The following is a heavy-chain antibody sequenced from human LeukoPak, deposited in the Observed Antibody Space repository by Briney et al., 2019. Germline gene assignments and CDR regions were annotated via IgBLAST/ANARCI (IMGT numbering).Heavy chain of an antibody. CDR3: ARGRTTVIFGVVIFRAEYFQH. D-gene: IGHD3-3*01. V-gene: IGHV1-8*01. CDR2: MNPNSGNT. J-gene: IGHJ1*01. CDR1: GYTFTSYD. Sequence: ASVKVSCKASGYTFTSYDINWVRQATGQGLEWMGWMNPNSGNTGYAQKFQGRVTMTGNTSISTAYMELSSLRSEDTAVYYCARGRTTVIFGVVIFRAEYFQHWGQGTLVTVSS.